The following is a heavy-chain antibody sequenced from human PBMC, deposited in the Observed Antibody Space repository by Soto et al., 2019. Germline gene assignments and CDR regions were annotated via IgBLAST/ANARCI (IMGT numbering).Heavy chain of an antibody. D-gene: IGHD3-16*02. Sequence: QVELVQSGDEVKKPGASVKVSCRASGYILVNYGIAWVRQAPGQGLEWMGWISPYNGNTHSATKVLGRLTITTDTTTSTAYMDMGSLTYDDTAVYYSVMVDQYVTPTPQDVWGQGPTVTVSS. V-gene: IGHV1-18*01. CDR2: ISPYNGNT. J-gene: IGHJ6*02. CDR3: VMVDQYVTPTPQDV. CDR1: GYILVNYG.